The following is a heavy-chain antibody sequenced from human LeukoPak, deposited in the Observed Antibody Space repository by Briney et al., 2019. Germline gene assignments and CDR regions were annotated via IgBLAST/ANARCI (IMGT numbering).Heavy chain of an antibody. CDR1: GGSISSYY. V-gene: IGHV4-4*07. CDR3: ARVAYYYDSGGSGFDY. D-gene: IGHD3-22*01. J-gene: IGHJ4*02. CDR2: IYTSGST. Sequence: SETLSLTCTVSGGSISSYYWSWIRQPAGKGLEWIGRIYTSGSTNYNPSLKSRVTMSVDTSKNQFSLKLSSVTAADTAVYYCARVAYYYDSGGSGFDYWGQGTLVTVSS.